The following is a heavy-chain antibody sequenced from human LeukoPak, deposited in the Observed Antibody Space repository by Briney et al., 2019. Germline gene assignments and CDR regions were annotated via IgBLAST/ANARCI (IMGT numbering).Heavy chain of an antibody. D-gene: IGHD3-10*01. V-gene: IGHV3-30*09. CDR2: ILDDGSKK. Sequence: GGSLRLSCAASGFTFRKYSMYWVRQAPGEGLEWVAFILDDGSKKYYADSAKGRFVISRDNSDNMLYLQINSLRLDDTAVYYCARDEGLYGSGSYSPPDSWGQGTLVTVSS. J-gene: IGHJ4*02. CDR1: GFTFRKYS. CDR3: ARDEGLYGSGSYSPPDS.